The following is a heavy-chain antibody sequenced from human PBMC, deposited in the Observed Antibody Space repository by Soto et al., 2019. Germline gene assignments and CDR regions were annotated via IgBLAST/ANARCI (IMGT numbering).Heavy chain of an antibody. D-gene: IGHD3-10*01. CDR1: GFNFSDYG. J-gene: IGHJ5*01. V-gene: IGHV3-33*01. CDR3: ARDIEFWFDL. CDR2: IWYDGTKK. Sequence: GGSLRLSSAASGFNFSDYGMHWVRQAPGKGLEWVAVIWYDGTKKKYVDSVKGRFTISRDNSKNTLYLQMNSLRAEDTAVYYCARDIEFWFDLWGQGTLVTVSS.